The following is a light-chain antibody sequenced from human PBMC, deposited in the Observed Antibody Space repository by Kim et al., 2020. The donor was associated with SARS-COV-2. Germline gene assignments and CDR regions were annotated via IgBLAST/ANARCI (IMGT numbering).Light chain of an antibody. CDR2: RNN. Sequence: SELTQPPSASGTPGQRVTISCSGGSSNIGSNYVYWYQHLPGTAPKLIIYRNNQRPSGVPDRFSGSKSATSASLAISGLRSEDEADYYCAAWDDSLSGYVFGSGTKVTVL. CDR3: AAWDDSLSGYV. V-gene: IGLV1-47*01. CDR1: SSNIGSNY. J-gene: IGLJ1*01.